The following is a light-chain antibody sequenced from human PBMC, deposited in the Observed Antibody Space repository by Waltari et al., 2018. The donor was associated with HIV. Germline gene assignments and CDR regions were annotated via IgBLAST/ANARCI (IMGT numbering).Light chain of an antibody. V-gene: IGLV2-8*01. CDR3: SSYAGSSIVV. CDR2: EVS. Sequence: QSALTQPPSASGSPGQSVTISCTGTSSDVGGYNYVSWYQQHPGKAPKLMIYEVSKRPSGVPYRFSGSKSGNTASLTVSGLQAEDEADYYCSSYAGSSIVVFGGGTNLTVL. J-gene: IGLJ2*01. CDR1: SSDVGGYNY.